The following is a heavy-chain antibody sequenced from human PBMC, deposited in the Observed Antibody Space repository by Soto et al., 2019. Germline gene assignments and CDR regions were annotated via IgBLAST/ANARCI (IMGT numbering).Heavy chain of an antibody. CDR1: GYSFTTYW. CDR3: ARTAAAGKYYYRMDV. J-gene: IGHJ6*02. Sequence: GESLKISCKGSGYSFTTYWIGWVRQMPGRGLEWMGIIYPRDSDTRYSPSLQGQVTISADKSISIAYLQWSSLNASDTAMYYCARTAAAGKYYYRMDVWGQGTTVTGSS. V-gene: IGHV5-51*01. CDR2: IYPRDSDT. D-gene: IGHD6-13*01.